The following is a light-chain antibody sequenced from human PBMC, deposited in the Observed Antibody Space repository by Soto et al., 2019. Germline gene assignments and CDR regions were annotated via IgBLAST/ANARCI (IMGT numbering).Light chain of an antibody. CDR2: AAS. CDR3: QQYGDSPST. J-gene: IGKJ3*01. CDR1: QSFTINS. Sequence: EVVLTQSPGTLSLSPGDTATLFCRASQSFTINSLAWYQQKPGQSPRLLIYAASTRASGIPDRLSGSGSGTEFALTISRLEAEDFALYYCQQYGDSPSTFGPGTRVDMK. V-gene: IGKV3-20*01.